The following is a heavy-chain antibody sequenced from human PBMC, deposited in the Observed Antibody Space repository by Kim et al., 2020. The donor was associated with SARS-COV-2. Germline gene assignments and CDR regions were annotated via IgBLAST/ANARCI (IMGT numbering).Heavy chain of an antibody. CDR1: GFTFSSYG. V-gene: IGHV3-30*18. CDR3: AKESGSGSYYAWTYYYYGMGV. CDR2: ISYDGSNK. D-gene: IGHD3-10*01. J-gene: IGHJ6*02. Sequence: GGSLRLSCAASGFTFSSYGMHWVRQAPGKGLEWVAVISYDGSNKDYADAVKGRFTISRDNSKNTRYLQMNSVRAEDTAVYYCAKESGSGSYYAWTYYYYGMGVGGQGTTVTVSS.